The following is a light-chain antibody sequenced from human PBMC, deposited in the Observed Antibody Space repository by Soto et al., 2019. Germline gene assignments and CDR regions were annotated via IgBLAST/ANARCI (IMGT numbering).Light chain of an antibody. CDR3: QHYKSYSEA. CDR2: KAS. J-gene: IGKJ1*01. Sequence: DIQMTQSASTLSGSVGARVTITCRASQTISSWLAWYKQTPGKAPKLMSYKASTLKRGVPSRFRGSGSGTEFTLTISSLPPDDFETYYCQHYKSYSEAFGQGTKVYIK. CDR1: QTISSW. V-gene: IGKV1-5*03.